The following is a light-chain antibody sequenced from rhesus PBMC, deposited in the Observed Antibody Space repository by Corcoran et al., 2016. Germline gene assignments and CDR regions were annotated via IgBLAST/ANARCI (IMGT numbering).Light chain of an antibody. Sequence: QVILTQSPATLSLSPGERVTLSCRASQSVSSYLAWYQQKPGQAPRLLIYGASSRATGIPDRFSGRGSGTDFTLTISSLEPEDVGVYHCYQHSSGYSFGQGTKVEIK. V-gene: IGKV3-10*01. J-gene: IGKJ2*01. CDR1: QSVSSY. CDR3: YQHSSGYS. CDR2: GAS.